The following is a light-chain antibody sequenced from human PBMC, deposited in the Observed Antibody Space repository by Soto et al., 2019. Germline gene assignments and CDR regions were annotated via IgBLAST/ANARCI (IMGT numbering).Light chain of an antibody. J-gene: IGLJ1*01. CDR2: EVT. Sequence: QSVLTQPPSASGSPGQSVTISCTGSSNDVGAYNYVSWYQQHPGKAPKLIIYEVTKRPSGVPDRFSGSKSGNTASLTVSGLQADDEADYFCGSDAGSDNYFFGTGTKVTVL. CDR3: GSDAGSDNYF. V-gene: IGLV2-8*01. CDR1: SNDVGAYNY.